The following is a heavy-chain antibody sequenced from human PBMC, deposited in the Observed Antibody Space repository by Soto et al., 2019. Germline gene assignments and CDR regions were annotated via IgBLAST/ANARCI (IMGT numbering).Heavy chain of an antibody. Sequence: SETLSLTCTVSGGSISSYYWSWIRQPPGKGLEWIGYIYYSGSTNYNPSLKSRVTISVDTSKNQFSLKLSSVTAADTAVYYCARVPITMVRGVNGMDVWGQGTTVTVSS. J-gene: IGHJ6*02. V-gene: IGHV4-59*01. CDR2: IYYSGST. D-gene: IGHD3-10*01. CDR1: GGSISSYY. CDR3: ARVPITMVRGVNGMDV.